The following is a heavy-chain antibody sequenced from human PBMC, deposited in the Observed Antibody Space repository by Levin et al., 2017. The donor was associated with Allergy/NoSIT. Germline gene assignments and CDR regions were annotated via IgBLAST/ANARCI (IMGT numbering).Heavy chain of an antibody. CDR2: IHSSGFT. Sequence: KASETLSLTCTVSGGSTSGYFWSWVRQPAGKGLEWVARIHSSGFTNYNPSFEGRISQSIDTSRNQFSLRLHSVTAADTALYYCAREDNQSGTYWYWYDHWGQGALVTVSS. CDR3: AREDNQSGTYWYWYDH. D-gene: IGHD3-10*01. V-gene: IGHV4-4*07. CDR1: GGSTSGYF. J-gene: IGHJ5*02.